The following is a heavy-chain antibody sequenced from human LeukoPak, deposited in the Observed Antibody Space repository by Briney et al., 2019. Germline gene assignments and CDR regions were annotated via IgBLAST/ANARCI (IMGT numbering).Heavy chain of an antibody. V-gene: IGHV4-59*01. Sequence: SESLSLTCTVSGGSLSSYYWSWVRQPPGKGLGWVGYIYYIGGTNYNPSLKSRVTISVDTSKNQFSLKLSSVTAADAAVYYCARGHYGGNPRDAFDIWGQGTMVTVSS. CDR3: ARGHYGGNPRDAFDI. D-gene: IGHD4-23*01. CDR1: GGSLSSYY. CDR2: IYYIGGT. J-gene: IGHJ3*02.